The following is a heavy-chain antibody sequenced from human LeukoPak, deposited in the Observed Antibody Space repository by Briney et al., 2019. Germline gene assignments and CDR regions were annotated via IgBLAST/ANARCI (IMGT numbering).Heavy chain of an antibody. V-gene: IGHV4-4*02. J-gene: IGHJ6*02. CDR2: IYHSGST. CDR3: ARLAVKYYYYGMDV. CDR1: GGSISSSNW. Sequence: PSETLSLTCAVSGGSISSSNWWSWVRQPPGKGLEWIGEIYHSGSTNYNPSLKSRVTISVDTSKNQFSLKLSSVTAADTAVYYCARLAVKYYYYGMDVWGQGTTVTVSS. D-gene: IGHD6-19*01.